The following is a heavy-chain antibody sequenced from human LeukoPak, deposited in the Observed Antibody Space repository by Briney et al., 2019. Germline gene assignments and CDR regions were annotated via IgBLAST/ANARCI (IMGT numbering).Heavy chain of an antibody. CDR3: ARTPYSSSSGWFDP. D-gene: IGHD6-6*01. CDR2: IRYDGSNK. CDR1: GFTFSSYG. Sequence: PGGSLRLSCAASGFTFSSYGMHWVRQAPGKGLEWVAFIRYDGSNKYYADSVKGRFTISRDNSKNTLYLQMNSLRAEDTAVYYCARTPYSSSSGWFDPWGQGTLVTVSS. J-gene: IGHJ5*02. V-gene: IGHV3-30*02.